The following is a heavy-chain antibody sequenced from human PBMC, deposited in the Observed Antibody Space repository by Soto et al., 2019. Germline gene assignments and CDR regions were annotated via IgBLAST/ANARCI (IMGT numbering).Heavy chain of an antibody. J-gene: IGHJ6*02. CDR3: ARDLLCYCGVDCYPLDF. V-gene: IGHV4-59*01. Sequence: QVRLQESGPGLVKPSETLSLTCTVSGASISRYYWSWIRQSPGKGLEWIGYLYNTGSTIYNPSLKSRVTISVDTSKNQFSLKMKSVTAADTAVYYCARDLLCYCGVDCYPLDFWGQGTTGTVSS. CDR1: GASISRYY. D-gene: IGHD2-21*02. CDR2: LYNTGST.